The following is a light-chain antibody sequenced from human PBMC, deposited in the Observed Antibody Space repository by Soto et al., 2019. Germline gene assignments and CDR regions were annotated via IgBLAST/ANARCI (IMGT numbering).Light chain of an antibody. J-gene: IGKJ1*01. CDR1: ESDGNKF. CDR2: GAS. CDR3: QQYGSSSWT. V-gene: IGKV3-20*01. Sequence: EIVLTQSPGTLSLSPGERATLSCRASESDGNKFSAWYQQKPGQPLRLLIYGASTRATGIPDRFSGSGSGTDFTLTISRLEPEDFAVYYCQQYGSSSWTFGQGTKVEIK.